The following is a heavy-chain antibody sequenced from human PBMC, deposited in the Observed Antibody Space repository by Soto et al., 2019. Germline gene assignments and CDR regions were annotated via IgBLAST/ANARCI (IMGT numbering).Heavy chain of an antibody. V-gene: IGHV4-39*02. CDR3: ARDKITGLFDY. Sequence: SETLSLTCPVSGGSISSSSYYWGWIRQPPGKGLEWIGRIYYSGSTYYNPSLKSRVTISVDPSKNQFSLKLSSVTAADTAVYYCARDKITGLFDYWGQGTLVTVSS. CDR2: IYYSGST. D-gene: IGHD2-8*02. J-gene: IGHJ4*02. CDR1: GGSISSSSYY.